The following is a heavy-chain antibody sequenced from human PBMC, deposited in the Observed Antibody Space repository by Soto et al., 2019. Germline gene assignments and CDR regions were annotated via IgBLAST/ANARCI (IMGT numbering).Heavy chain of an antibody. CDR2: INHSGST. V-gene: IGHV4-34*01. J-gene: IGHJ4*02. Sequence: SETLSLTCAVYGGSFSGYYWSWIRQPPGKGLEWIGEINHSGSTNYNPSLKSRVTISVDTSKNQFSLKLNSVTAADTAVYYCASQYSSSWYYFDYWGQGTLVTVSS. CDR1: GGSFSGYY. D-gene: IGHD6-13*01. CDR3: ASQYSSSWYYFDY.